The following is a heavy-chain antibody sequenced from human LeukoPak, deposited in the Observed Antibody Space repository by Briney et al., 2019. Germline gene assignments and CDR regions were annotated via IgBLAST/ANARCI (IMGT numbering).Heavy chain of an antibody. V-gene: IGHV1-18*01. CDR3: ARDGSISPDYGDYVTTGMDV. CDR1: GYTFTSYG. Sequence: ASVKVSCKASGYTFTSYGISWVRQAPGQGLEWMGWISAYNGNTNYAQKLQGRVTMTTDTSTSTAYMELRSLRSDDTAVYYCARDGSISPDYGDYVTTGMDVWGQGTTVTVSS. D-gene: IGHD4-17*01. CDR2: ISAYNGNT. J-gene: IGHJ6*02.